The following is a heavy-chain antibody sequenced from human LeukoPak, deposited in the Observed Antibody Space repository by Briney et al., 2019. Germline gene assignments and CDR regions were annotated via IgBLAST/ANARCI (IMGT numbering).Heavy chain of an antibody. CDR2: VNPCGYT. J-gene: IGHJ5*02. D-gene: IGHD2-15*01. V-gene: IGHV4-34*01. CDR1: GGSFSAYY. CDR3: ARDQQYCSGGSCYSYWFDP. Sequence: PSETLSLTCAVYGGSFSAYYWSWIRQPPGKGLEWIGEVNPCGYTNYNPSLKSRVTISLDTSKNHFSLKLKSVTAADTAVYYCARDQQYCSGGSCYSYWFDPWGQGTLVTVSS.